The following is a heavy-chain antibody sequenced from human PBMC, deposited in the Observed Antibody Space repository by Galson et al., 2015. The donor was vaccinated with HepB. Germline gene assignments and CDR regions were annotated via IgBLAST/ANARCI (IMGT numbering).Heavy chain of an antibody. CDR2: ISSSSSYT. CDR3: ASGYCSSTSCYPVPFDY. J-gene: IGHJ4*02. Sequence: SLRLSCAASGFTFSDYYMSWIRQAPGKGLEWVSYISSSSSYTNYADSVKGRFTISRDNAKNSLYLQMNSLRAEDTAVYYCASGYCSSTSCYPVPFDYWGQGTLVTVSS. V-gene: IGHV3-11*06. CDR1: GFTFSDYY. D-gene: IGHD2-2*01.